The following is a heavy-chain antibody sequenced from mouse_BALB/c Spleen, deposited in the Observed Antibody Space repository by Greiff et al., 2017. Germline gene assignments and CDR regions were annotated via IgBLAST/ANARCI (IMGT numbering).Heavy chain of an antibody. CDR2: ISNLAYSI. CDR3: ARGLPWYFDV. D-gene: IGHD2-2*01. J-gene: IGHJ1*01. CDR1: GFTFSDYG. Sequence: DVMLVESGGGLVQPGGSRKLSCAASGFTFSDYGMAWVRQAPGKGPEWVAFISNLAYSIYYADTVTGRFTISRENAKNTLYLEMSSLRSEDTAMYYCARGLPWYFDVWGAGTTVTVSS. V-gene: IGHV5-15*02.